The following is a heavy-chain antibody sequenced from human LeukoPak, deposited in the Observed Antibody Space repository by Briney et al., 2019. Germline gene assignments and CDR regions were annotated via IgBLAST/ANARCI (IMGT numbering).Heavy chain of an antibody. CDR1: GGSISSHF. CDR2: IYYSGST. CDR3: ARFSAAPVYYFDF. Sequence: KPSETLSLTCTVSGGSISSHFRAWIPQPPRKGLEGIGYIYYSGSTSYSPSLKSRVTISLDTSRKRFSLNLSSLTAADTAVYFCARFSAAPVYYFDFWGQGTLVTVSS. V-gene: IGHV4-59*11. D-gene: IGHD6-13*01. J-gene: IGHJ4*02.